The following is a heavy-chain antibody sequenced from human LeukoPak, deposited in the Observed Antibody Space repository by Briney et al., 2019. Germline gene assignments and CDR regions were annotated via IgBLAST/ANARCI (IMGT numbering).Heavy chain of an antibody. CDR3: ARSVSREGHNFIAYYFDY. J-gene: IGHJ4*02. V-gene: IGHV4-34*01. CDR2: IEDSGST. D-gene: IGHD5-24*01. Sequence: SETLSLTCAVYGESFSDYYWTWIRQPPGKGLEWIGEIEDSGSTSSNPSLKSRVTLSVDTSKSQFSLRLNSVTAADTAVYFCARSVSREGHNFIAYYFDYWSQGTLVTVSS. CDR1: GESFSDYY.